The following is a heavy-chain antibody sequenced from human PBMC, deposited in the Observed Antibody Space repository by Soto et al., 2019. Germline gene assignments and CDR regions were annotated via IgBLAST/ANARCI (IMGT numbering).Heavy chain of an antibody. Sequence: SETLSLTCTVSGGSISSSSYYWGWIRQPPGKGLGWIGSIYYSGSTYYNPSLKSRVTISVDTSKNQFSLKLSSVTAADTAVYYCARPSAAATNSYYYYYGMDVWGQGTTVTVSS. CDR2: IYYSGST. D-gene: IGHD6-13*01. V-gene: IGHV4-39*01. CDR3: ARPSAAATNSYYYYYGMDV. CDR1: GGSISSSSYY. J-gene: IGHJ6*02.